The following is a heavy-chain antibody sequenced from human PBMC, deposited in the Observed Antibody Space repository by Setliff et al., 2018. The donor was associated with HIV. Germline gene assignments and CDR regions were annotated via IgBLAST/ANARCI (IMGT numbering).Heavy chain of an antibody. D-gene: IGHD1-26*01. Sequence: SETLSLTCAVYGGSFSGYSWSWIRQPPGKGLEWIGEINNGDRTAYNPSLKSRVTISVDTSENQFSLNLRSATAADTAVYYCARDRWDLIPPPTLYYFDFWGHGTLVAVSP. CDR2: INNGDRT. J-gene: IGHJ4*01. CDR1: GGSFSGYS. CDR3: ARDRWDLIPPPTLYYFDF. V-gene: IGHV4-34*01.